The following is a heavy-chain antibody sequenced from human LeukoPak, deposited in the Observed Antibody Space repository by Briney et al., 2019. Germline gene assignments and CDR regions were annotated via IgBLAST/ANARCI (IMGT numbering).Heavy chain of an antibody. V-gene: IGHV3-74*01. D-gene: IGHD1/OR15-1a*01. CDR1: GFTFSNYW. J-gene: IGHJ4*02. CDR3: ARWSTTPETEAGDY. CDR2: INTDGSTT. Sequence: GGSLRLSCAASGFTFSNYWIHWVRQAPGKGLVWVSRINTDGSTTTYADSVKGRFSISRDNAKNTVYLQMNNLRAEDTAVYFCARWSTTPETEAGDYWGQGTLVTVSS.